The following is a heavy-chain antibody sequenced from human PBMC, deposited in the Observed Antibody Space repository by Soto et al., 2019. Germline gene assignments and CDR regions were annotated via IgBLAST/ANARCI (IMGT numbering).Heavy chain of an antibody. V-gene: IGHV3-33*03. J-gene: IGHJ6*02. D-gene: IGHD4-17*01. Sequence: QVQLVESGGGLVQPGRSLRLSCVVSGFTFSNYGMHWVRQAPGKGLEWVADIWYDGSGQRYAGSVQGRFTISRDNSKNTLYLQINSLRVEDTAVDYCAKDEVSRKYYGHSLDVWGQGTTVTVSS. CDR3: AKDEVSRKYYGHSLDV. CDR1: GFTFSNYG. CDR2: IWYDGSGQ.